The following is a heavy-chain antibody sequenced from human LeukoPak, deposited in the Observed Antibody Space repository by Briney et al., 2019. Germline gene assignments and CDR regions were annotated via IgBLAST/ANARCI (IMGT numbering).Heavy chain of an antibody. J-gene: IGHJ4*02. V-gene: IGHV1-46*01. Sequence: ASVKVSCKASGYTFTSYYMHWVRQAPGQGLEWMGIINPSGGSTSYAQKFQGRVTMTRDTSTSTVYMELSSLRAEDTAVYYCAREQVGIAAAGYFDYWGQGTLVTVSS. D-gene: IGHD6-13*01. CDR3: AREQVGIAAAGYFDY. CDR1: GYTFTSYY. CDR2: INPSGGST.